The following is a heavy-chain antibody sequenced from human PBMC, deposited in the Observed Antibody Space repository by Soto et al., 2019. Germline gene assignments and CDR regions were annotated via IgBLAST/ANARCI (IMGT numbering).Heavy chain of an antibody. Sequence: PGGSLGLSCAASGFTFRNYAMHWVRQAPGKGLEWVATISYDGDNKYYTDSVKGPFTISRDNSKNTLYLQMNSLRPEDTAVYYCARPWGQLSTYYYGMDTWGQGTTVTVSS. V-gene: IGHV3-30-3*01. D-gene: IGHD3-16*01. CDR2: ISYDGDNK. J-gene: IGHJ6*02. CDR1: GFTFRNYA. CDR3: ARPWGQLSTYYYGMDT.